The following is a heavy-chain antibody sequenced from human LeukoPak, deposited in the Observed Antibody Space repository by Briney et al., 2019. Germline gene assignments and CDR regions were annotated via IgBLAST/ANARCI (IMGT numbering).Heavy chain of an antibody. CDR2: MFHSGST. V-gene: IGHV4-38-2*02. CDR1: GYSIRSGYY. D-gene: IGHD4-17*01. J-gene: IGHJ4*02. CDR3: ARHAPLDYGDYVSGLGY. Sequence: SETLSLTCTVSGYSIRSGYYWGWIRQPPGKGLQWIGSMFHSGSTYYNPSLKSRVTISVDTSKNQFSLKLSSVTAADTAVYYCARHAPLDYGDYVSGLGYWGQGTLVTVSS.